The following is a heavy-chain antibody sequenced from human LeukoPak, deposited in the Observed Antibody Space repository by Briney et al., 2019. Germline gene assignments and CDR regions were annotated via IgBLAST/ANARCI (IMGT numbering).Heavy chain of an antibody. V-gene: IGHV4-59*12. CDR1: GGSISSYY. J-gene: IGHJ5*02. D-gene: IGHD3-10*01. Sequence: SETLSLTCTVSGGSISSYYWSWIRQPPGKGLEWIGYFYYSGSTYYNPSLKSRVTISVDTSKNQLSLKLSSVTAADTAVYYCARESNYHGSGTGWFDPWGQGTLVTVSS. CDR3: ARESNYHGSGTGWFDP. CDR2: FYYSGST.